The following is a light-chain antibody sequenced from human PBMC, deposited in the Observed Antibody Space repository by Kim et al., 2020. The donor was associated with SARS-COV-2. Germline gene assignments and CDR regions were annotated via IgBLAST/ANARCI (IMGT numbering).Light chain of an antibody. V-gene: IGKV3-15*01. CDR3: QQYTNWPQIT. CDR2: DAS. J-gene: IGKJ2*01. CDR1: QSVSTN. Sequence: VSPGERATLSCRASQSVSTNLVWYQQKPGQAPRFLIYDASTRATDTPARFSGSGSGTEFTLTINRLQSEDLAVYYCQQYTNWPQITFGQGTKLEI.